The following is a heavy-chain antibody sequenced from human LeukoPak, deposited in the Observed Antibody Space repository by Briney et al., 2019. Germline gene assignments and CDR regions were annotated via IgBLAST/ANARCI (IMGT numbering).Heavy chain of an antibody. D-gene: IGHD4-17*01. CDR2: IKQDGSEK. CDR1: GFSFSTYW. Sequence: GGSLSHPCAASGFSFSTYWMTWVRQAPGKGLEWVANIKQDGSEKYYVDSVKGRFTISRDNAKNSLYLQMDSLRVEDTAVYYCATSVTRRRLDWFIDLWGRGTLVSVSS. J-gene: IGHJ2*01. V-gene: IGHV3-7*01. CDR3: ATSVTRRRLDWFIDL.